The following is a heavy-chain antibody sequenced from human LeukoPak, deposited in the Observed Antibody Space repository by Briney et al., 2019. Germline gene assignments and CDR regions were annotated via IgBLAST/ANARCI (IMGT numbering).Heavy chain of an antibody. CDR3: ARGRYCSADICSGGDAFDI. J-gene: IGHJ3*02. CDR2: IYTRGST. CDR1: GGSINNYY. V-gene: IGHV4-4*07. Sequence: SETLSLTCAVSGGSINNYYWSWIRQPAGKGLEWIGRIYTRGSTNYNPSLKSRVTMSVDTSKNQFSLKLSSVTAADTAVYYCARGRYCSADICSGGDAFDIRGQGTMVSVSS. D-gene: IGHD2-15*01.